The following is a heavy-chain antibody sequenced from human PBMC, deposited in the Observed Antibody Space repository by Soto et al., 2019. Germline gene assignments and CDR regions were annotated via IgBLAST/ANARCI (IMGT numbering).Heavy chain of an antibody. CDR3: ARDQMTTVTTNDYYGMDV. J-gene: IGHJ6*02. D-gene: IGHD4-17*01. V-gene: IGHV1-2*02. CDR1: GYSFTDYY. Sequence: GPSVKVSCKASGYSFTDYYMHWVRQAPGQGLEWMGWINPDSGGTNYAQNFQGRVTMTRDPSISTAYMELTGLRSDDTAVYYCARDQMTTVTTNDYYGMDVWGQGTTVTVSS. CDR2: INPDSGGT.